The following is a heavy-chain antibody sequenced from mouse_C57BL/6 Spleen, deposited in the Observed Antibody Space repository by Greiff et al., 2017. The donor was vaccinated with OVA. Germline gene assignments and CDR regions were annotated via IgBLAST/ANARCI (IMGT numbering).Heavy chain of an antibody. CDR1: GFNITNYY. CDR3: ARNDSSSYRFAY. V-gene: IGHV14-3*01. D-gene: IGHD1-1*01. Sequence: VQLQESVAELVRPGASVKVSCTASGFNITNYYMHWVKQRPEQGLEWIGRIDPANGNTNYAPKFQGKATITADTSSNTAYLQLSSLTSEDTAIYYSARNDSSSYRFAYWGQGTLVTVSA. CDR2: IDPANGNT. J-gene: IGHJ3*01.